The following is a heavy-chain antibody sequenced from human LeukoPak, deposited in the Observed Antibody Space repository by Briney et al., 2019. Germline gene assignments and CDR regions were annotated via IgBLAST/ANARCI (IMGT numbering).Heavy chain of an antibody. Sequence: GGSLRLSCAASGFTFSTFAMHWVRQAPGKGLEWVAVISYDGSNKYYADSVKGRFTISRDNSKNTLYLQMNSPRAEDTAVYYCAREGYSSGWSLFNWFDPWGQGTLVTVSS. CDR1: GFTFSTFA. CDR2: ISYDGSNK. J-gene: IGHJ5*02. V-gene: IGHV3-30*04. CDR3: AREGYSSGWSLFNWFDP. D-gene: IGHD6-19*01.